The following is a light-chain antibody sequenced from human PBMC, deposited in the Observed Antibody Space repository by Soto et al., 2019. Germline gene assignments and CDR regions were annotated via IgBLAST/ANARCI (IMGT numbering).Light chain of an antibody. CDR1: QSVSPY. J-gene: IGKJ3*01. V-gene: IGKV3-20*01. CDR3: QQYGSSPPVT. Sequence: EIVLTQSPGTLSLSPGERATLSCRASQSVSPYLAWYQHKPGQAPRLLIYGASSRATGIPDRFSGSGSGTDFTLTISRLEPEDFAVYFCQQYGSSPPVTFRPGTKVDIK. CDR2: GAS.